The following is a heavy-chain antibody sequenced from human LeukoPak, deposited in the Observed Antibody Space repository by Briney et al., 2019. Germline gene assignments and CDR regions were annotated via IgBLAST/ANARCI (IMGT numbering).Heavy chain of an antibody. Sequence: GGSLRLSCAASGFTFSSYAMSWVRQAPGRGLEWVSAISGSGGSTYYADSVKGRFTISRDNSKNTLYLQMDSLRAEDTAVYYCAKREYSGSYYPRGAFDIWGQGTMVTVSS. CDR2: ISGSGGST. D-gene: IGHD1-26*01. CDR1: GFTFSSYA. V-gene: IGHV3-23*01. J-gene: IGHJ3*02. CDR3: AKREYSGSYYPRGAFDI.